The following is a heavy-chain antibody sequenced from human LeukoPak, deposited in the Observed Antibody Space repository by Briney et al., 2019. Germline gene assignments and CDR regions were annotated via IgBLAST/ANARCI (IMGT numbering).Heavy chain of an antibody. CDR2: IRYDGSNK. V-gene: IGHV3-30*02. Sequence: GGSLRLSCAASGFTFSSYGMHWVRQAPGKGLEWVAFIRYDGSNKYYADSVKGRFTISRDNSKNTLYLQLNSLRADDTAVYYCAKSHITRYPLQYYFDLWGQGAQVIVSS. CDR3: AKSHITRYPLQYYFDL. CDR1: GFTFSSYG. D-gene: IGHD2-21*01. J-gene: IGHJ4*02.